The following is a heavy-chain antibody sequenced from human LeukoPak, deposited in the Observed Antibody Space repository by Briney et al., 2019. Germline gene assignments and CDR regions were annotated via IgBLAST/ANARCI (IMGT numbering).Heavy chain of an antibody. CDR2: ISSSSSYI. J-gene: IGHJ4*02. Sequence: RPGGSLRLSCAASGFTFSSYSMNWVRQAPGKGLEWVSSISSSSSYIYYADSVKGRFTISRDNAKNSPYLQMNSLRAEDTAVYYCARDSGDGYPLDYWGQGTLVTVSS. CDR1: GFTFSSYS. CDR3: ARDSGDGYPLDY. D-gene: IGHD5-24*01. V-gene: IGHV3-21*01.